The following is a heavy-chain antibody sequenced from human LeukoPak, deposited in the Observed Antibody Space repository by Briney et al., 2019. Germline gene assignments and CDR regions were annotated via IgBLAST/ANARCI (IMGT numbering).Heavy chain of an antibody. Sequence: GGSLRLSCAASGFPFSSYAMTWVRQAPGKGLEWVSTISASANNTYHTDSVKGRFTISRDNSKNTLYLQMSSLSAEDTAVYYCAKRIAAAGSPVYFDYWGQGTLITVSS. CDR1: GFPFSSYA. J-gene: IGHJ4*02. CDR3: AKRIAAAGSPVYFDY. V-gene: IGHV3-23*01. D-gene: IGHD6-13*01. CDR2: ISASANNT.